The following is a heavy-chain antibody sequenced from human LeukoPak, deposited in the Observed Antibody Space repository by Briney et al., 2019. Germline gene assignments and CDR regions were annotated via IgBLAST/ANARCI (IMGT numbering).Heavy chain of an antibody. CDR3: AREGDILTGYYPFDY. CDR2: INWNGGST. J-gene: IGHJ4*02. Sequence: GGSLRLSCAASGFTFDDYGMSWVRQAPGKGLEWVSSINWNGGSTGYADSVKGRFTISRDNAKNSLYLQMNSLRAEDTALYYCAREGDILTGYYPFDYWGQGTLVTVSS. V-gene: IGHV3-20*04. CDR1: GFTFDDYG. D-gene: IGHD3-9*01.